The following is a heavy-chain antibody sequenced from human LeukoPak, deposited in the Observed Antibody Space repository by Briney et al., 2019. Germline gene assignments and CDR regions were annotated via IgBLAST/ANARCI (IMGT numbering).Heavy chain of an antibody. J-gene: IGHJ4*02. V-gene: IGHV3-23*01. CDR2: ISASGSNT. Sequence: GGSLRLSCAASGFTFSSYAMSWVRQAPGKGLEWVSSISASGSNTYYADSVKGRFTISRDNSKNTLYLQMNSLRAEDTAIYYCATDRVAGRRPLLELGYWGQGTLVTVSS. CDR1: GFTFSSYA. D-gene: IGHD6-19*01. CDR3: ATDRVAGRRPLLELGY.